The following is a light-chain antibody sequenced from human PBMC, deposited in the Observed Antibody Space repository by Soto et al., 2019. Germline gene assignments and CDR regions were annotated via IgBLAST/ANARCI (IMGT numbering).Light chain of an antibody. CDR2: SAS. J-gene: IGKJ1*01. CDR1: QRVGIN. V-gene: IGKV3-15*01. Sequence: LLITQLSGTLSVSPGETATLSCRASQRVGINLAWYQQKPGQAPRLLIYSASTRASGIPDRFSGSGSGTEFTLIISSLQSEDSAVYYCQQYNSWLWTFGQGTKVDI. CDR3: QQYNSWLWT.